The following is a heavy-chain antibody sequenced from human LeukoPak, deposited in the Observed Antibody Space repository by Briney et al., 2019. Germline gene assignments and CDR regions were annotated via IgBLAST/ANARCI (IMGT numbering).Heavy chain of an antibody. CDR1: GFTFSSYS. Sequence: PGGSLRLSCAASGFTFSSYSMNWVRQAPGKGLEWVSSISSSSSYIYYADSVKGRFTISRDNAKNSLYLQMNSLRAEDTAVYYCARSPRVVVAATPIDYWGQGTLVTVSS. J-gene: IGHJ4*02. D-gene: IGHD2-15*01. CDR3: ARSPRVVVAATPIDY. CDR2: ISSSSSYI. V-gene: IGHV3-21*01.